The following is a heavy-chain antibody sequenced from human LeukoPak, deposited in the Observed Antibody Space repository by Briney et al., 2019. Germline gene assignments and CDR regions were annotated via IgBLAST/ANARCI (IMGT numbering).Heavy chain of an antibody. CDR2: IYYSGST. J-gene: IGHJ4*02. Sequence: SETLSLTCTVSGGSISSSSYYWGWLRQPPGKGLEWIGSIYYSGSTYYNPSLKSRVTISVDTSKNQFSLKLSSVTAADTAVYYCASRVDSMVPIVYWGQETLVTVSS. V-gene: IGHV4-39*01. CDR3: ASRVDSMVPIVY. D-gene: IGHD3-10*01. CDR1: GGSISSSSYY.